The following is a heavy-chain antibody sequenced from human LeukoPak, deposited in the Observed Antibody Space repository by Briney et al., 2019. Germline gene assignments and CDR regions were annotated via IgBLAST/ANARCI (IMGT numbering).Heavy chain of an antibody. Sequence: GGSLRLSCAASGFTFSSYGMHWVRQAPGKGLEWVAFIRYDGSNKYYADSVKGRFTISRDNSKNTLYLQMNSLRAEDTAVYYCAKNDYGSGSFIHFDYWGQGTLVTVSS. J-gene: IGHJ4*02. CDR2: IRYDGSNK. D-gene: IGHD3-10*01. V-gene: IGHV3-30*02. CDR1: GFTFSSYG. CDR3: AKNDYGSGSFIHFDY.